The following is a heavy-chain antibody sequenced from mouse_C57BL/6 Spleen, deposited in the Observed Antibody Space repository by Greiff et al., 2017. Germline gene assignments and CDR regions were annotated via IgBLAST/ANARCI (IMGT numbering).Heavy chain of an antibody. CDR2: IYPGVGDT. D-gene: IGHD6-5*01. CDR3: ARGLYAYDFDY. J-gene: IGHJ2*01. V-gene: IGHV1-80*01. CDR1: GYAFSSYW. Sequence: VQLQQSGAELVKPGASVKFSCKASGYAFSSYWLNWVKQRPGKGLDWIGQIYPGVGDTNYNGKFKGKATLTADKSSSTAYMQLSSLTSEDSAVYFCARGLYAYDFDYWGQGTTLTVSS.